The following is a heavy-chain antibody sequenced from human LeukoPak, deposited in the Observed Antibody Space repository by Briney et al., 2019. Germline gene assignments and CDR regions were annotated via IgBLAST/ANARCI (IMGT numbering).Heavy chain of an antibody. CDR3: ARDFCSGGSCYPDAFDI. Sequence: GRSLRLSCAASGFTFSSYGMHWVRQAPGKGQEWVAAIWYDGSNTYYADSVKGRYTISRDNSKNTLYLQMNSLRAEDTAVYYCARDFCSGGSCYPDAFDIWGQGTMVTVSS. CDR2: IWYDGSNT. V-gene: IGHV3-33*01. J-gene: IGHJ3*02. CDR1: GFTFSSYG. D-gene: IGHD2-15*01.